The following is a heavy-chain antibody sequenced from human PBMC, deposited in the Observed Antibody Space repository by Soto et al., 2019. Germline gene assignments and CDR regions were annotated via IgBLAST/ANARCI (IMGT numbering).Heavy chain of an antibody. CDR2: INDRGSL. Sequence: QVQLQQWGAGPLRPLETLSLTCGVSGGSFSGYYWAWIRQSPGKGLEWIGEINDRGSLNYNPSLKSRVSISVDTSKNHYSLNLRSVTVADTAVYYCARESHDILTGPPWVWYFDLWGRGTLVTVSS. CDR3: ARESHDILTGPPWVWYFDL. D-gene: IGHD3-9*01. J-gene: IGHJ2*01. V-gene: IGHV4-34*01. CDR1: GGSFSGYY.